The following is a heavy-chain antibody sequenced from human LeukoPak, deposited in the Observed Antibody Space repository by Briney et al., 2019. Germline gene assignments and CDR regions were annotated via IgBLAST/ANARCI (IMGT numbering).Heavy chain of an antibody. D-gene: IGHD6-13*01. CDR2: ISYDGSNK. CDR3: ARDLSAAGSPDY. CDR1: GFTFSSYA. V-gene: IGHV3-30-3*01. J-gene: IGHJ4*02. Sequence: GRSLRLSCAASGFTFSSYAMHWVRQAPGKGLEWVAVISYDGSNKYYADSVKGRFTFSRDNSKNTLYLQMNSLRAEDTAVYYCARDLSAAGSPDYWGQGTLVTVSS.